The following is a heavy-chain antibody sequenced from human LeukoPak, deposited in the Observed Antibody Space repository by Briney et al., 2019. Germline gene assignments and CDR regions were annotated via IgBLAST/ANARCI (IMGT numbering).Heavy chain of an antibody. Sequence: PSENLSLTCAVSGGSISSGGYSWSWIRQPPGKGLEWIGYIYHSGSTYYNPSLKSRVTISVDRSKNQFSLKLSSVTAADTAVYYCAREESTVDTAMVDYWGQGTLVTVSS. CDR2: IYHSGST. CDR3: AREESTVDTAMVDY. D-gene: IGHD5-18*01. J-gene: IGHJ4*02. V-gene: IGHV4-30-2*01. CDR1: GGSISSGGYS.